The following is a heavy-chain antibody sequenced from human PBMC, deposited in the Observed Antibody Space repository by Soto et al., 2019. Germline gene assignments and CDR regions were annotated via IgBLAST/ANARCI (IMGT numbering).Heavy chain of an antibody. CDR3: ARDSGIVGATGLN. CDR2: VNPSGGST. J-gene: IGHJ4*02. V-gene: IGHV1-46*01. CDR1: GYIFTAYS. D-gene: IGHD1-26*01. Sequence: ASVKVSCKASGYIFTAYSMHWVRQAPGQGLEWMGVVNPSGGSTNYAQKFQGRITTTRDTSTSTVYMDLSSLTSEDTAVYYCARDSGIVGATGLNWGQGTLVTVSS.